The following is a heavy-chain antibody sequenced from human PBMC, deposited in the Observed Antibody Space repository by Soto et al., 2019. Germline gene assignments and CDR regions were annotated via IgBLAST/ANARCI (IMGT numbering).Heavy chain of an antibody. V-gene: IGHV3-23*01. CDR1: GFTFSSYA. CDR2: ISGSGGST. J-gene: IGHJ4*02. Sequence: GGSLRLSCAASGFTFSSYAMSWVRQAPGKGLEWVSAISGSGGSTYYAASVKGRFTISRDNSKNTLYLQMNSLRAEDTAVYYCAKDSTPYYDILTGLGYWGQGTLVTVSS. D-gene: IGHD3-9*01. CDR3: AKDSTPYYDILTGLGY.